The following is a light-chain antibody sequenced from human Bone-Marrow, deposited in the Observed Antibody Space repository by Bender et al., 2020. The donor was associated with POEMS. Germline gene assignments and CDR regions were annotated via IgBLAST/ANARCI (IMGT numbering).Light chain of an antibody. CDR1: SSNIGAGYD. CDR3: QVWDSRSDLWV. CDR2: GSI. Sequence: QSVLTQPPSVSGAPGQRVTISCTGSSSNIGAGYDVHWYQHLPGKAPKLLIYGSINRPSGVPERFSGSNSGNTATLTISRVEAGDEADYYCQVWDSRSDLWVFGGGTKLTVL. V-gene: IGLV1-40*01. J-gene: IGLJ3*02.